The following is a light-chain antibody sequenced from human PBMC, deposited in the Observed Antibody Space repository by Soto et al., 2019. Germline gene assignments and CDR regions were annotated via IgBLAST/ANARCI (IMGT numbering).Light chain of an antibody. CDR2: DTS. J-gene: IGKJ1*01. CDR1: QDISIY. CDR3: QQYDSLTWT. Sequence: DIQRTQSPSSLSASVGARVTITCLASQDISIYLNWYQQKLGKAPKLLIYDTSTLGAGVPARFSGSGSGTVFTLTINSLQPDDLATYYCQQYDSLTWTFGQGTRVEVK. V-gene: IGKV1-33*01.